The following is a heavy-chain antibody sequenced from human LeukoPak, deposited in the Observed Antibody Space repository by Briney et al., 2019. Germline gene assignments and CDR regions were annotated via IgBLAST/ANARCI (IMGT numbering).Heavy chain of an antibody. D-gene: IGHD3-16*01. CDR1: GYTFTGYY. J-gene: IGHJ5*02. CDR3: ARASFWESPINWFAP. Sequence: WASVKVSCKASGYTFTGYYMHWVRQAPGQGLEWVGWINPKNGGSNYAQKLQGTVTMTRDRSISTAYMELSRLTSDDTAVYYCARASFWESPINWFAPWGQGTLVTVSS. V-gene: IGHV1-2*02. CDR2: INPKNGGS.